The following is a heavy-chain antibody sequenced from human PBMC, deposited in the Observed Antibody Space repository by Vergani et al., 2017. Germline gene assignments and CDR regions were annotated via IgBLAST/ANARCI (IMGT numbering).Heavy chain of an antibody. V-gene: IGHV3-33*03. CDR2: IGNDGTKK. Sequence: VQLVESGGGVVQPGRSLRLSCAASGFTLSTSTMHWVRQPPGKGLEWVAVIGNDGTKKFYADSVKGRFTNSRDNSKDTLYLQMNGLKSEDTAMYYCAKGGSVSSGDLSYYYYMDVWGKGTTVTVSS. D-gene: IGHD3-10*01. CDR1: GFTLSTST. CDR3: AKGGSVSSGDLSYYYYMDV. J-gene: IGHJ6*03.